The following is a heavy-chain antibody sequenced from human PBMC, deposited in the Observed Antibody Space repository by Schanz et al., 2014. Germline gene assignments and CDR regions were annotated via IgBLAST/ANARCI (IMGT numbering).Heavy chain of an antibody. D-gene: IGHD2-2*01. Sequence: QVQLVESGGGLVKPGGSLRLSCAASGFTFRDYYMSWIRQAPGKGLEWVSGISGGGGTRNYADSVKGRFTVFRDNSKNILYLQMNSLRAEDTAVYYCAKDLLYGAPMPLNHLDYWGQGTLVTVSS. CDR1: GFTFRDYY. CDR3: AKDLLYGAPMPLNHLDY. J-gene: IGHJ4*02. V-gene: IGHV3-11*01. CDR2: ISGGGGTR.